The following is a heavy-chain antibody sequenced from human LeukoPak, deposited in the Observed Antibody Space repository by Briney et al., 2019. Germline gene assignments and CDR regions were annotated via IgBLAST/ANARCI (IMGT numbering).Heavy chain of an antibody. CDR3: SRSQCQSGLYFYCYMDV. Sequence: SETLSLTCTVSGGSIICRSDYWGCIRQTPGKGLEWIGNLDSSGSTYYNPSLKSRVTISFGTSKNQFSLNLRSVTAADTAIYFCSRSQCQSGLYFYCYMDVWGKGTTVTVSS. V-gene: IGHV4-39*01. D-gene: IGHD3-3*01. J-gene: IGHJ6*03. CDR2: LDSSGST. CDR1: GGSIICRSDY.